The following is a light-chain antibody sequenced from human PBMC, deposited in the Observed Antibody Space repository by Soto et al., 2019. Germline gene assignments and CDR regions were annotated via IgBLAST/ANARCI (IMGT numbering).Light chain of an antibody. CDR2: TAS. Sequence: GDRVTITCRASQSISSWLAWYQQKPGKAPKLLIFTASTLVRGVPSRFSCRGSGTEFTLTISSLQADEYATVYCKQYHTHWTFGLGTQVEIK. CDR3: KQYHTHWT. V-gene: IGKV1-5*01. J-gene: IGKJ1*01. CDR1: QSISSW.